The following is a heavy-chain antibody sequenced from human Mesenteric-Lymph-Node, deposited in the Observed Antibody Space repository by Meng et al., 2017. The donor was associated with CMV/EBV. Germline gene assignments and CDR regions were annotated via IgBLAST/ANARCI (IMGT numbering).Heavy chain of an antibody. J-gene: IGHJ4*02. V-gene: IGHV3-74*01. CDR2: ISSDGNIT. CDR3: ARGTRDNDY. CDR1: GFTFSSYW. D-gene: IGHD3-3*01. Sequence: GESLKISCAGSGFTFSSYWMHWVRQAPGKGLVWVSRISSDGNITSYADSVKGRFTISRDNAKNTLYLQMNSLRAEDTAVYYCARGTRDNDYWGQGTLVTVSS.